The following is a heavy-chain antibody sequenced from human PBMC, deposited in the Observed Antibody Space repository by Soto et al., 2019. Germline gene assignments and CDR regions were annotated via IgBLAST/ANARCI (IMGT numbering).Heavy chain of an antibody. Sequence: PGGSLRLSCAASGFTFSSYAMSWVRQAPGKGLEWVSAISGSGGSTYYADSVKGRFTISRDNSKNTLYLQMNSLRAEDTAVYYCAKDGSQFPYYYDSSGYPLFDYWGQGTLVTVSS. CDR1: GFTFSSYA. J-gene: IGHJ4*02. V-gene: IGHV3-23*01. D-gene: IGHD3-22*01. CDR2: ISGSGGST. CDR3: AKDGSQFPYYYDSSGYPLFDY.